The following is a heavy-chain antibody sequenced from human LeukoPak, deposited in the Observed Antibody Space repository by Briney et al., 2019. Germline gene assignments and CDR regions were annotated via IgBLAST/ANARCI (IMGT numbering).Heavy chain of an antibody. J-gene: IGHJ6*03. CDR3: AKAGQLVTYYYYYYMDV. V-gene: IGHV3-23*01. D-gene: IGHD6-6*01. Sequence: GGSLRLSCAAAGFTFSSYAMSWVRQAPGKGLEWVSAISGSGGSKYYADSVKGRFTISRDNSKNTLYLQMNSLRAEDTAVYYWAKAGQLVTYYYYYYMDVWGKGTTVTVSS. CDR1: GFTFSSYA. CDR2: ISGSGGSK.